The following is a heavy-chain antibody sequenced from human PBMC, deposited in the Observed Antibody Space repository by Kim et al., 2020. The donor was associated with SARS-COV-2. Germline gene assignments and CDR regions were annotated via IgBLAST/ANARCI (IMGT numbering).Heavy chain of an antibody. CDR3: ARGRRWVTGYFDY. D-gene: IGHD5-18*01. CDR2: ISDDRRNK. CDR1: GFTFSSYG. J-gene: IGHJ4*02. Sequence: GGSLRLSCAASGFTFSSYGMHWVRQAPGKGLEWVAVISDDRRNKYYGDSVKGRFTISRDKSKSTLFLQMNSLRAEDTAEYYCARGRRWVTGYFDYWGQGTLVTVSS. V-gene: IGHV3-30*03.